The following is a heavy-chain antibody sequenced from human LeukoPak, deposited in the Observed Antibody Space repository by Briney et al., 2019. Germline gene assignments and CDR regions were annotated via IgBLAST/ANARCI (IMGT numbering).Heavy chain of an antibody. CDR3: AKMNYYDSSGPTGGWFDP. D-gene: IGHD3-22*01. Sequence: GRFTISRDNSKNTLYLQMGSLRAEDTAVYYCAKMNYYDSSGPTGGWFDPWGQGTLVTVSS. V-gene: IGHV3-64*01. J-gene: IGHJ5*02.